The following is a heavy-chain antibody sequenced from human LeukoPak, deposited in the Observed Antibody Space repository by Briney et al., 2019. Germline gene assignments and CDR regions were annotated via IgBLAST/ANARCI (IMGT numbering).Heavy chain of an antibody. D-gene: IGHD3-3*01. J-gene: IGHJ4*02. V-gene: IGHV1-2*02. Sequence: ASVRVSCKASGYTFTAYYMHWVRQAPGQGIEWMGWIYPNSGGTNYARKFRGRVTMTRDTSISTAYLELSRLRSDDTAVYYCARDWSVGIRDDYWGQGTLVTVSS. CDR2: IYPNSGGT. CDR3: ARDWSVGIRDDY. CDR1: GYTFTAYY.